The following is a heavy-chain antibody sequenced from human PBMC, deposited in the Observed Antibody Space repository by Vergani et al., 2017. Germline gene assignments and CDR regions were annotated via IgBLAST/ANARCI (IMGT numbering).Heavy chain of an antibody. CDR2: IYSGGST. J-gene: IGHJ3*02. V-gene: IGHV3-66*04. CDR3: AKLFKVEARRDAVDI. D-gene: IGHD6-6*01. CDR1: GFPVSSNY. Sequence: EVQLVESGGGLVQPGGSLRLSCAASGFPVSSNYMSWVRQAPGKGLEWVSVIYSGGSTYYADSVKGRFTISRDNSKNTLYLQMNSLRAEDTAVYYCAKLFKVEARRDAVDIWGQGTMVTVSS.